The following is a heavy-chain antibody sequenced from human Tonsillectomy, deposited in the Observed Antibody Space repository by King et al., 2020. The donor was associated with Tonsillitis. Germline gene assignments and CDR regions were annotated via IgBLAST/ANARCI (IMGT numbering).Heavy chain of an antibody. J-gene: IGHJ4*02. CDR3: ARELRVSY. Sequence: QLVQSGGGLVQPGGSLRLSCVVSGFTFRSYWMTWVRQPPGKAPEWVARIRQDGSDIYYVDSVKGRFTISRDNAKNSLFLQMNSLRVEDTAVYYCARELRVSYWGQGTLVTVSS. V-gene: IGHV3-7*03. CDR2: IRQDGSDI. D-gene: IGHD2-21*01. CDR1: GFTFRSYW.